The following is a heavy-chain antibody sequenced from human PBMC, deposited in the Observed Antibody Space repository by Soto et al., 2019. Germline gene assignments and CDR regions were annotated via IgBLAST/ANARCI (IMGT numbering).Heavy chain of an antibody. CDR2: IYSSSGST. CDR3: ESMIGDPVLSFDY. CDR1: GGSSTTHV. D-gene: IGHD3-10*02. Sequence: QVQLQESGQGLVKPSETLSLTCTVSGGSSTTHVWSWIRQSQGKGLEWIGFIYSSSGSTSYNPSLKSRVTITVYTPKSQCSLKLSSVTAADTAVYYGESMIGDPVLSFDYWGQGTRVTVSS. V-gene: IGHV4-59*11. J-gene: IGHJ4*02.